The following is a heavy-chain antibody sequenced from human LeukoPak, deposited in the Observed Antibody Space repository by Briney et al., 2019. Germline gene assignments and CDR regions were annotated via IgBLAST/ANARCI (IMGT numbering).Heavy chain of an antibody. CDR3: ASGYCGGDCYSFDY. Sequence: ASVKVSCEASGYTFTSYGISWVRQAPGQGLEWMGWISAYNGNTNYAQKLQGRVTMTTDTSTSTAYMELRSLRSDDTAVYYCASGYCGGDCYSFDYWGQGTLVTVSS. CDR1: GYTFTSYG. V-gene: IGHV1-18*01. CDR2: ISAYNGNT. J-gene: IGHJ4*02. D-gene: IGHD2-21*02.